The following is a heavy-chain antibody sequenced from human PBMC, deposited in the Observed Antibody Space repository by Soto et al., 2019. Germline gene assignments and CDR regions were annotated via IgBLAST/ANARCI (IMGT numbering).Heavy chain of an antibody. CDR3: AHGTSHPHRYFEY. V-gene: IGHV2-5*01. J-gene: IGHJ4*02. D-gene: IGHD4-17*01. CDR1: GFSPITNGVA. CDR2: IYWNDDK. Sequence: GSGPTVVNPTQTLTLTCTFSGFSPITNGVAVGWIRQPPGKALEWPAHIYWNDDKRYSPSLKSRLSLTRDNSKNQVVLTMANMDPVDTATYFCAHGTSHPHRYFEYWGRGALVTVSS.